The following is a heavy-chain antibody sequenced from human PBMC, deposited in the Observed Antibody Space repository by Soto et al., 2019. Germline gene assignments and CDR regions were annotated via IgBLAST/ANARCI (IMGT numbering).Heavy chain of an antibody. Sequence: QVQLVESGGGVVQPGRSLRLSCAASGFTFSRYGMHWVRQAPGKGLEWVAVIWYDGSTEYYADSVKGRFTISRDNSKNTVYLQMNSLRVEDTAGYYCARDVGSQGVWGQGTMVTVSS. V-gene: IGHV3-33*01. CDR3: ARDVGSQGV. J-gene: IGHJ3*01. CDR1: GFTFSRYG. CDR2: IWYDGSTE. D-gene: IGHD2-15*01.